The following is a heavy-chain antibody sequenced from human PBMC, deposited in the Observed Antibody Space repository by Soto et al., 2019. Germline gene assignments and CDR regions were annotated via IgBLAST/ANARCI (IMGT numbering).Heavy chain of an antibody. CDR1: GFPFESYD. V-gene: IGHV3-NL1*01. D-gene: IGHD3-22*01. Sequence: PGGSLRLSCAASGFPFESYDMHWVRQAPGRGLEWVSGVSASGLNTDYADPVKGRFYISRDNSKNTAYLQMSSLRPEDTAVYYCVKGEYYYDGSAYYPFDYWGQGRMVTVSS. CDR2: VSASGLNT. CDR3: VKGEYYYDGSAYYPFDY. J-gene: IGHJ4*02.